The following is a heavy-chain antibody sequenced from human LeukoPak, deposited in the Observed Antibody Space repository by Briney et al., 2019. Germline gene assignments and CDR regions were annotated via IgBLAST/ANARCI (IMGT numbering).Heavy chain of an antibody. CDR2: IYPGDSDT. CDR1: GYSFTKFW. CDR3: ARPQVGATLEFGY. V-gene: IGHV5-51*01. Sequence: GESLKISCKGSGYSFTKFWIGWVRQMPGKGLEWMGIIYPGDSDTRYSPSFQGQVTISADKSISTAYLQWSSLKASDTAMYYCARPQVGATLEFGYWGQGTLVTVSS. D-gene: IGHD1-26*01. J-gene: IGHJ4*02.